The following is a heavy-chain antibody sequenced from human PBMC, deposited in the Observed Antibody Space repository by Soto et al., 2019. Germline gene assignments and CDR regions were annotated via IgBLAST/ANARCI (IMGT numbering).Heavy chain of an antibody. V-gene: IGHV3-21*01. CDR3: AREGEDIVLVNAFDI. CDR1: GFTFSSYS. Sequence: EVQLVESGGGLVKPGGSLRLSCAASGFTFSSYSMNWVRQAPGKGLEWVSSISSSSSYIYYADSVKGRFTISRDNAKNSLYLKMNSLRAEDTAVYYCAREGEDIVLVNAFDIWGQGTMVTVSS. CDR2: ISSSSSYI. J-gene: IGHJ3*02. D-gene: IGHD2-2*01.